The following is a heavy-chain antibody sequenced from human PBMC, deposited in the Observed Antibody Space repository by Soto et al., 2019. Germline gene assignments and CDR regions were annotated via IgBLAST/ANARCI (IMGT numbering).Heavy chain of an antibody. V-gene: IGHV3-23*01. CDR1: GFAFSNYA. CDR2: ISTSIDAT. D-gene: IGHD6-6*01. CDR3: AKERTVAARNFDC. Sequence: EVQLLESGGGLVQPGGSLRLSCAASGFAFSNYAMHWVRQAPGKGLEWVSSISTSIDATYYADSLKGRFTISRDDSKHTLYLQMNSLRAEDSAVDYCAKERTVAARNFDCWGQGTQVSVS. J-gene: IGHJ4*02.